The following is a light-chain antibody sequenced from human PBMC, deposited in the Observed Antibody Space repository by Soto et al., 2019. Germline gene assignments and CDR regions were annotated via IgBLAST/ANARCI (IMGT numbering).Light chain of an antibody. CDR1: TSDVGGYNY. CDR2: EVS. Sequence: QSALTQPAPVSGSPGQSITISCTGTTSDVGGYNYVSWYQHCPGKAPELMIYEVSNRPSGVSHRFSGSKSGNTASLTISGLQAEDEAHYYCTSYTTSTTLNVIFGGGTQLTVL. CDR3: TSYTTSTTLNVI. J-gene: IGLJ2*01. V-gene: IGLV2-14*01.